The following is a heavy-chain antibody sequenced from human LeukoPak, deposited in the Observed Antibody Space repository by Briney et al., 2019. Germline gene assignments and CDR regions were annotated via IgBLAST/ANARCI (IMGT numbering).Heavy chain of an antibody. J-gene: IGHJ3*02. D-gene: IGHD3-3*01. V-gene: IGHV4-30-4*08. Sequence: SQTLSLTCTDSGGSISSGDYYWSWIRQPPGKGLEWIGYIYYSGSTYYNPSLKSRVTISVDTSKNQFSLKLSSVTAADTAVYYCARTIFGVVNSVAFDIWGQGTMVTVSS. CDR3: ARTIFGVVNSVAFDI. CDR2: IYYSGST. CDR1: GGSISSGDYY.